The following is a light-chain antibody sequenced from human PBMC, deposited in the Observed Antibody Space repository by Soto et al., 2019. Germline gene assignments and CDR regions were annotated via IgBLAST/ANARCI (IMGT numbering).Light chain of an antibody. CDR3: CSYSSSNNPYV. V-gene: IGLV2-14*01. CDR2: DVS. Sequence: QSALTQPASVSGSPGQSITISCTGTSSDVGEYIYVCRYQQQPGKAPKLVIYDVSNRSSGISNRFSGSKSGTTASLTISGLQAEDEADYYCCSYSSSNNPYVFGTGTKLTVL. CDR1: SSDVGEYIY. J-gene: IGLJ1*01.